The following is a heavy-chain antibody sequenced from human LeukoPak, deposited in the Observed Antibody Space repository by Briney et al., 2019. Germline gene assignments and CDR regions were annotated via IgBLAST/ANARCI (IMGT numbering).Heavy chain of an antibody. J-gene: IGHJ3*02. CDR3: ARDSGNYLDAFDI. CDR1: GFTFSSYG. CDR2: IRYDGSNK. D-gene: IGHD1-7*01. V-gene: IGHV3-30*02. Sequence: GGSLRLSCAASGFTFSSYGMHWVRQAPGKGLEWVAFIRYDGSNKYYTDSVKGRFTISRDNAKNSLYLQMNSLRAEDTAVYYCARDSGNYLDAFDIWGQGTMVTVSS.